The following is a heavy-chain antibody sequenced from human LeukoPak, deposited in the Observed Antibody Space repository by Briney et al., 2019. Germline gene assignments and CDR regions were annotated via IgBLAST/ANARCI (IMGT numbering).Heavy chain of an antibody. CDR2: ISGSGDTT. V-gene: IGHV3-23*01. D-gene: IGHD2-2*01. Sequence: GGSLRLSCSASGFTFSSYAMSWVRQAPGKGLEWVSAISGSGDTTYYADSVKGRFTISRDNSKNTLDLQMNSLRAEDTAVYYCAKVRVSSCYDAMDVWGQGSTVTVSS. CDR1: GFTFSSYA. J-gene: IGHJ6*02. CDR3: AKVRVSSCYDAMDV.